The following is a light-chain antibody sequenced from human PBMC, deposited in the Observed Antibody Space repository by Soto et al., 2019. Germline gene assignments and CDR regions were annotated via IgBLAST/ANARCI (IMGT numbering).Light chain of an antibody. J-gene: IGKJ1*01. CDR2: DAS. CDR1: QTVNTL. CDR3: QQYNSWWT. Sequence: DIQLSHSPSTLSASVRDRVTITCRASQTVNTLLAWYQHKPGKAPKLLIYDASVLETGVPSRFSGSGSGTEFTLTISSLQPDDFATYYCQQYNSWWTFGQGTKVDIK. V-gene: IGKV1-5*01.